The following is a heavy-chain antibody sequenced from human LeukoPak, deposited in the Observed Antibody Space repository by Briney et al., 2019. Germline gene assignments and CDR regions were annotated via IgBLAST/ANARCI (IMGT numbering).Heavy chain of an antibody. CDR2: ISWNRGSI. Sequence: GGSLRLSCAASGVTFDDYAMHWVRQAPGKGLEWVSGISWNRGSIGYADSVKGRFTISRDNAKNSLYLQMNSLRAEDTALYYCAKDMGACSGGSCYSAQAYGMDVWGQGTTVTVSS. D-gene: IGHD2-15*01. CDR1: GVTFDDYA. J-gene: IGHJ6*02. V-gene: IGHV3-9*01. CDR3: AKDMGACSGGSCYSAQAYGMDV.